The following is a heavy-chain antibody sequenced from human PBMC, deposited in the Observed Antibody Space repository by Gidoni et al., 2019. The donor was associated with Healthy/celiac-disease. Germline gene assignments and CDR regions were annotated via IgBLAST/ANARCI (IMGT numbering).Heavy chain of an antibody. CDR2: IDPSDSYT. J-gene: IGHJ6*02. CDR3: ARLPLLSPSESRVVIPLKGYYYYGMDV. V-gene: IGHV5-10-1*03. D-gene: IGHD3-3*01. CDR1: GYSFTSYW. Sequence: DVQLVQSGAAVKKPGESLRISCKGSGYSFTSYWISWVRQMPGKGLEWMGRIDPSDSYTNDSPSFQGHVTISADKSISTAYLQWSSLKASDTAMYYCARLPLLSPSESRVVIPLKGYYYYGMDVWGQGTTVTVSS.